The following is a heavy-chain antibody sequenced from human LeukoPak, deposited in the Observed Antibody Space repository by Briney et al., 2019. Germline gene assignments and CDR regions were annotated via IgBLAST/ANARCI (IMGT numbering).Heavy chain of an antibody. CDR2: IYYTGTS. Sequence: PSETLSLTCTVSGDSISSGIYYWSWIRQHPGKGLEWIGYIYYTGTSYHNPSLRSRVTISVDTSKNQFSLKLSSVTAADTAVYYCTTDTWYSAGHWGQGTLVTVSS. CDR1: GDSISSGIYY. D-gene: IGHD2-15*01. V-gene: IGHV4-31*03. J-gene: IGHJ4*02. CDR3: TTDTWYSAGH.